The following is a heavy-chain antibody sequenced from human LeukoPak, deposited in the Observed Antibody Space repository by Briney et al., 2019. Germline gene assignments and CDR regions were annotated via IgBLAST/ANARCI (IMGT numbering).Heavy chain of an antibody. CDR3: ARGLGGSYPFDC. J-gene: IGHJ4*02. Sequence: PGGSLRLSCAASGFTFSNYWMDWVRQAPGKGLVWVSRINTDGSRTTYAASVKGRFTISRDNAKNTLYLQMNSLRADDTAVYFCARGLGGSYPFDCWGQGALVTVSS. D-gene: IGHD3-16*02. CDR2: INTDGSRT. CDR1: GFTFSNYW. V-gene: IGHV3-74*01.